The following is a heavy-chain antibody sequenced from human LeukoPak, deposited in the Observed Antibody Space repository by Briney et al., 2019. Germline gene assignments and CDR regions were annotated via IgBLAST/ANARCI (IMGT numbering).Heavy chain of an antibody. Sequence: SVKASCKASGGTFSSYAISWVRQAPGQGLEWMGRIIPILGIANYAQKFQGRVTITADKSTSTAYMELSSLRSEDTAVYYCARGAIFGVVIIGYFDYWGQGTLVTVSS. CDR2: IIPILGIA. CDR3: ARGAIFGVVIIGYFDY. D-gene: IGHD3-3*01. V-gene: IGHV1-69*04. CDR1: GGTFSSYA. J-gene: IGHJ4*02.